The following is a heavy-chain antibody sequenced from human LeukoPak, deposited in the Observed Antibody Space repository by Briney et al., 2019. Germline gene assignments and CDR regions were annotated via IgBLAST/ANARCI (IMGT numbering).Heavy chain of an antibody. CDR1: GYTFTSYA. CDR2: INTNTGNP. D-gene: IGHD5-12*01. CDR3: ARGLDSDYDLGNWFDP. Sequence: GASVKVSCKASGYTFTSYAMNWVRQAPGQGLEWVGWINTNTGNPTYAQGFTGRFVFSLDTSVSTAYPQISSLKAEDTAVYYCARGLDSDYDLGNWFDPWGQGTLVTVSS. V-gene: IGHV7-4-1*02. J-gene: IGHJ5*02.